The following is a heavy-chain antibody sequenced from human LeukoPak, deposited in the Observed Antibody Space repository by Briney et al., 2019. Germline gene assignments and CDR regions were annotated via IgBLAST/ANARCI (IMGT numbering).Heavy chain of an antibody. CDR3: ARHIGQVPDY. J-gene: IGHJ4*02. V-gene: IGHV5-51*01. D-gene: IGHD3-16*02. CDR1: GYKFTDYW. Sequence: GESLKISCKGSGYKFTDYWIAWVRQMPGKGLEWMGMIYPRDSDTRYSPSFQGHVTISADKSIATAYLQWSSLKASDTAMYYCARHIGQVPDYWGQGTLVTVSS. CDR2: IYPRDSDT.